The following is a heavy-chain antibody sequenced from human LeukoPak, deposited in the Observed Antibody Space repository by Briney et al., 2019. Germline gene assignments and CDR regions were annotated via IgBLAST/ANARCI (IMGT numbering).Heavy chain of an antibody. CDR3: AKDQGHSGSYRLGAFDI. Sequence: GGSLRLSCAASGFTLSSYEMNWVRQAPGKGLEWISSISSSGNTIYYTDSVKGRFTFSRDNAKSSLYLQMNSLRAEDTAVYYCAKDQGHSGSYRLGAFDIWGQGTMVTVSS. J-gene: IGHJ3*02. D-gene: IGHD1-26*01. CDR1: GFTLSSYE. V-gene: IGHV3-48*03. CDR2: ISSSGNTI.